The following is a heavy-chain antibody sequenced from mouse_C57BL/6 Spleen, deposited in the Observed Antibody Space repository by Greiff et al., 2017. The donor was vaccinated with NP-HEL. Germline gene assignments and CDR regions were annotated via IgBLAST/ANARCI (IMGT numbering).Heavy chain of an antibody. J-gene: IGHJ4*01. D-gene: IGHD1-1*01. CDR2: IDPSDSST. Sequence: VQLQQPGAELVKPGASVKLSCKASGYTFTSYWMQWVKQRPGQGLEWIGEIDPSDSSTNYNQKFKGKATLTVDTSSSTAYMQLSSLTSEDSAVYYWASGITTVVATDYYAMDYWGQGTSVTVSS. V-gene: IGHV1-50*01. CDR3: ASGITTVVATDYYAMDY. CDR1: GYTFTSYW.